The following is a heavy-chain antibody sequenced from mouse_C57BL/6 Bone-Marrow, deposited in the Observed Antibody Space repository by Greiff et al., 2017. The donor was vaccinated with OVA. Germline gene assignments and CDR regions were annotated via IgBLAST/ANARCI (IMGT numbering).Heavy chain of an antibody. J-gene: IGHJ3*01. Sequence: EVQLQQSGPELVKPGASVKISCKASGYTFTDYNMDWVKQSHGKSLEWIGDINPNNGGTIYNQKFKGKATLTVDKSSSTAYMELRSLTSEDTAVYCCARRGLLGGFAYWGQGTLVTVSA. V-gene: IGHV1-18*01. CDR1: GYTFTDYN. D-gene: IGHD1-1*01. CDR3: ARRGLLGGFAY. CDR2: INPNNGGT.